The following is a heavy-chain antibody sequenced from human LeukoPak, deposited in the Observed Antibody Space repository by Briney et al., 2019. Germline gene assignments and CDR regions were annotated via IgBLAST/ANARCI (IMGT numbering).Heavy chain of an antibody. D-gene: IGHD5-18*01. CDR1: GYTFTGYY. V-gene: IGHV1-2*04. CDR2: INPNSGGT. CDR3: ARDFYRGYSYGPGGGAFDI. J-gene: IGHJ3*02. Sequence: RASVKVSCKASGYTFTGYYMHWVRQAPGQGLEWMGWINPNSGGTNYAQKFQGWVTMTRDTSISTAYMELSRLRSDDTAVYYCARDFYRGYSYGPGGGAFDIWGQGTMVTVSS.